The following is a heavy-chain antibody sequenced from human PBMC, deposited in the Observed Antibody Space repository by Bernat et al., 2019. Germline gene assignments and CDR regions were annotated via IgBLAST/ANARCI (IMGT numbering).Heavy chain of an antibody. CDR2: IWYDGSNK. D-gene: IGHD3-22*01. Sequence: QVQLVESGGGVVQPGRSLRLSCVASGFTFSSYGMHWVRQAPGKGLEWVAVIWYDGSNKYYADSVKGRFTISRDNSKNTLYLQMNSLRAEDTAVYYCARGKYYYDSSGYYPFDYWGQGTLVTVSS. J-gene: IGHJ4*02. CDR1: GFTFSSYG. V-gene: IGHV3-33*01. CDR3: ARGKYYYDSSGYYPFDY.